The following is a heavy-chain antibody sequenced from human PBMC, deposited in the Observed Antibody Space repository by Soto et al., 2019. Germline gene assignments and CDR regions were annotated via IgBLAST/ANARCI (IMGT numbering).Heavy chain of an antibody. Sequence: EVQLLESGGGLVQPGGSLRLSCAAGGFTVSTYAMNWVRQAPGNGLEWVSAISGSGGSIHCADSVKGRFTISRDNSKNTLYLQMNSLRDEDTAVYHCVKGYWKGDVWGQGTTVIVFS. CDR3: VKGYWKGDV. CDR2: ISGSGGSI. D-gene: IGHD1-1*01. V-gene: IGHV3-23*01. CDR1: GFTVSTYA. J-gene: IGHJ6*02.